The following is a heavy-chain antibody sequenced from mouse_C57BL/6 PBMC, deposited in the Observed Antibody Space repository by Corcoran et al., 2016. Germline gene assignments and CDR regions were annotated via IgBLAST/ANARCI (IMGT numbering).Heavy chain of an antibody. J-gene: IGHJ4*01. D-gene: IGHD1-1*01. CDR1: GYAFSSYW. V-gene: IGHV1-80*01. CDR3: ASLFITTVVRAMDY. Sequence: QVQLQQSGAELVKPGASVKISCKASGYAFSSYWMNWVKQRPGKGLEWIGQIYPGDGDTNYNGKFKGKATLTADKSSSTAYMQLSSLTSEDSAVYFCASLFITTVVRAMDYWCQGTSVTVSS. CDR2: IYPGDGDT.